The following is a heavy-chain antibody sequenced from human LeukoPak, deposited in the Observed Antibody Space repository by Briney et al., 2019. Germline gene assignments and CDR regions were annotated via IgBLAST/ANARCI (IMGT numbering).Heavy chain of an antibody. CDR1: GFSFSRYG. CDR3: AKDASAHGWFDP. CDR2: IQNDGTKK. J-gene: IGHJ5*02. Sequence: GGSLRLSCAASGFSFSRYGMNWVRQAPGKGLEWVSFIQNDGTKKCYADFVKGRFTISRENSMNTLYLQMDSLRPEDTAVYYCAKDASAHGWFDPWGQGTLVTVSS. V-gene: IGHV3-30*02.